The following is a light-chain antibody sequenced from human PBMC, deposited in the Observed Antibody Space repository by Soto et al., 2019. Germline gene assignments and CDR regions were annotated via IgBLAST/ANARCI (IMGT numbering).Light chain of an antibody. CDR3: QQYNSYWT. J-gene: IGKJ1*01. CDR1: QTISTW. Sequence: DIQMTQSPSTLSASVGDRVTITCRASQTISTWVAWYQQKPGTAPKLLMYDASRLESGVPSRFSGSGSGTEFTFTISSLQPDDFATYYCQQYNSYWTFGQGTKV. V-gene: IGKV1-5*01. CDR2: DAS.